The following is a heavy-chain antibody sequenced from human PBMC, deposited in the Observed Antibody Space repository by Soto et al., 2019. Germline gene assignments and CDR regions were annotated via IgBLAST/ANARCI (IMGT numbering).Heavy chain of an antibody. D-gene: IGHD3-3*01. Sequence: SVKVSCKASGGTFGGYGLSWMRQAPGQGLEWMGGILPLFAAANYAQKFQGRVTISAEESASAAYLELHSLRSDDTAVYYCARDQGITTFGVYSMYYYGMDVWGQGTTVTVSS. J-gene: IGHJ6*02. CDR3: ARDQGITTFGVYSMYYYGMDV. CDR1: GGTFGGYG. V-gene: IGHV1-69*13. CDR2: ILPLFAAA.